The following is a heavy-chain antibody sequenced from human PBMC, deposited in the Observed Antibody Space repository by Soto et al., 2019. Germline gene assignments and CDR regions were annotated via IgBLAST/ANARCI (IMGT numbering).Heavy chain of an antibody. Sequence: ASVKVSCKVSGYTLTELSMHWVRQAPGKGLEWMGGFDPEDGETIYAQKFQGRVTMTEDTSTDTAYMELSSLRSEDTAVYYCATAVGPYDSSGYLDYWGQGTLVTVSS. D-gene: IGHD3-22*01. CDR3: ATAVGPYDSSGYLDY. CDR2: FDPEDGET. CDR1: GYTLTELS. J-gene: IGHJ4*02. V-gene: IGHV1-24*01.